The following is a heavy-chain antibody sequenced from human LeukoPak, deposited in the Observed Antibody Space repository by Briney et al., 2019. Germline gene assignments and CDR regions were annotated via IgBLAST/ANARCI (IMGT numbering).Heavy chain of an antibody. CDR2: ISYDGSNK. Sequence: GGSLRLSCAASGFTFSSYGMHWVRQAPGKGPEWVAVISYDGSNKYYVDSVKGRLTISRDNSKNTLYLQMNSLRAEDTAVYYCAKSRQRYFDWFMDYWGQGTLVTVSS. CDR3: AKSRQRYFDWFMDY. V-gene: IGHV3-30*18. CDR1: GFTFSSYG. D-gene: IGHD3-9*01. J-gene: IGHJ4*02.